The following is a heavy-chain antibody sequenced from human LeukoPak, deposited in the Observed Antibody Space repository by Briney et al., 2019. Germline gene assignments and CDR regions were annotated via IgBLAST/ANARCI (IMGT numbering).Heavy chain of an antibody. Sequence: ASETLSLTCTVSGGSISSYYWSWIRQPPGKGLEWIGDIYYSGSTNYNPSLKSRVTISLDTSKNQFSLKLSSVTAADTAVYYCARGQGTVTTHWGQGTLVTVSS. CDR1: GGSISSYY. CDR3: ARGQGTVTTH. V-gene: IGHV4-59*12. CDR2: IYYSGST. J-gene: IGHJ4*02. D-gene: IGHD4-17*01.